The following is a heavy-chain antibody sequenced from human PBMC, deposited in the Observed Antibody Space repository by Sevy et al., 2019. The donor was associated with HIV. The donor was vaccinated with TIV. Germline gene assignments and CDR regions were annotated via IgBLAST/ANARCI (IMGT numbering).Heavy chain of an antibody. V-gene: IGHV4-59*01. J-gene: IGHJ5*02. CDR3: ARVRQSGDFWSGYYLDP. D-gene: IGHD3-3*01. CDR2: IYYSGST. Sequence: SETMSLTCIVSGGSISSDFWSWIRQPPGKGLEWIGYIYYSGSTNYNPSLKSRVTISVDTSKNQISLKLSSVTAADTAVYYGARVRQSGDFWSGYYLDPWGQGTLVTVSS. CDR1: GGSISSDF.